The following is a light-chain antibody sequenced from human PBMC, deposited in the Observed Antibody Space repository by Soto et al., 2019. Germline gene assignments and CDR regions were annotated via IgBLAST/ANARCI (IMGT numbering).Light chain of an antibody. CDR2: GSS. V-gene: IGKV3-20*01. J-gene: IGKJ1*01. CDR1: QSVGSSY. Sequence: EIVLTQSPGTLSLSPGDRATVSCRASQSVGSSYLAWYQQKLGQAPRLLIYGSSSRATGVPDRFSGSGSGIDFTLTISRLEPEDFAVYYCQQYLSPPWTFGQGTKVEIK. CDR3: QQYLSPPWT.